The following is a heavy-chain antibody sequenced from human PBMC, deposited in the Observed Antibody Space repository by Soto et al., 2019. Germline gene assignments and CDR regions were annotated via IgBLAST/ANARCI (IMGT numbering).Heavy chain of an antibody. D-gene: IGHD3-3*01. V-gene: IGHV3-23*01. CDR3: AKDQGVLEWIPQGGLDV. J-gene: IGHJ6*02. CDR1: GFTFRKYV. Sequence: EVQLLESGGGLAQPGGSLRLSCEVSGFTFRKYVMTWVRQAPGKGLEWVSSLSSTGGSTYYADSVKGRFTVSRDNAKNTLFLQMNSLRADDTAIYYCAKDQGVLEWIPQGGLDVWGPGTTVTVSS. CDR2: LSSTGGST.